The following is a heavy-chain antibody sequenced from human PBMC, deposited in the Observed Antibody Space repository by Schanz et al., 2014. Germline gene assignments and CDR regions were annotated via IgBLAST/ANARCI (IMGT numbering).Heavy chain of an antibody. J-gene: IGHJ3*02. CDR3: ARERDALDI. Sequence: QVQLQQSGPGLVKPSQTLSLTCTVSGDSISSSGSYWTWIRQHPGKGLEWIGYIYYRGSTYYNLSLKSRVTISTDMSRNQFSLRLKSVTAADTALYYCARERDALDIWGQGTMVIVSS. CDR2: IYYRGST. CDR1: GDSISSSGSY. V-gene: IGHV4-31*03.